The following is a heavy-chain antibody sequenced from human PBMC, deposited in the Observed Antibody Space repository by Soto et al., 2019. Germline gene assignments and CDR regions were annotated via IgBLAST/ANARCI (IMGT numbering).Heavy chain of an antibody. V-gene: IGHV3-23*01. Sequence: GGSLRLSCAASGFTFGNYAMNWVRQAPGKGLEWISSISDPGTSTYYANSVKGRFSMSRDNSKNTLFLQMNRLRADDTAVYFCAKSLVTPSDAFDLWGRGTLVTV. CDR1: GFTFGNYA. J-gene: IGHJ3*01. D-gene: IGHD2-21*02. CDR2: ISDPGTST. CDR3: AKSLVTPSDAFDL.